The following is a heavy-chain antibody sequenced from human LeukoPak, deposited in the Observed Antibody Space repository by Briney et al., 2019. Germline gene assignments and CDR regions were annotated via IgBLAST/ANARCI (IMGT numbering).Heavy chain of an antibody. CDR3: TRVVSYYDSSGYPNAFDI. CDR1: GFIFSRHS. Sequence: GGSLRLSCAGSGFIFSRHSMNWVRQAPGKGLEWVSSISTSSSYIYYADSVKGRFTISRDNARTTLFLQMNSLRAEDTAVYYCTRVVSYYDSSGYPNAFDIWGQGTMVTVSS. V-gene: IGHV3-21*01. D-gene: IGHD3-22*01. CDR2: ISTSSSYI. J-gene: IGHJ3*02.